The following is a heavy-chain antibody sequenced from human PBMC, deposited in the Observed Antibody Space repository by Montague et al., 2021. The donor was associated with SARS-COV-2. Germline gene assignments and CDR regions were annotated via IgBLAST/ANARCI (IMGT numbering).Heavy chain of an antibody. CDR1: GGSISGSSYY. J-gene: IGHJ6*02. Sequence: SKTLSLTCTVSGGSISGSSYYWGWIRQPPGKGLEWVGSIYYTGSTYYNPSLKSRVTISVDTSKNQFSLKLSSVTAADTAVYYCVRDTRIAMLVVVTRYGLDVGGQGTTVTVSS. D-gene: IGHD3-22*01. CDR3: VRDTRIAMLVVVTRYGLDV. V-gene: IGHV4-39*07. CDR2: IYYTGST.